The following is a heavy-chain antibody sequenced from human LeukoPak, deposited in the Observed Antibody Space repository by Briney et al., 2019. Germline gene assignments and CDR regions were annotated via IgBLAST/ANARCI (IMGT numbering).Heavy chain of an antibody. J-gene: IGHJ4*02. D-gene: IGHD3-22*01. Sequence: GGSLRLSCAASGFTFDDYAMHWVRQAPGKGLEWVSGISWNSGSIGYADSVKGRFTISRDNAKNSLYLQMNSLRAEDTAVYYCARDWSGDYYDSSGYYYVYWGQGTLVTVSS. CDR1: GFTFDDYA. CDR2: ISWNSGSI. V-gene: IGHV3-9*01. CDR3: ARDWSGDYYDSSGYYYVY.